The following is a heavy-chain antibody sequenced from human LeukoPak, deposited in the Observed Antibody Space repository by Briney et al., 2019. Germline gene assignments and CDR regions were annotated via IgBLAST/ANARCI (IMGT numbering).Heavy chain of an antibody. J-gene: IGHJ4*02. CDR2: INHSGST. Sequence: PSETLSLTCAVYGGSFSGYYWSWIRQPPGKGLEWIGEINHSGSTNYNPSLKSRVTISVGTSKNQFSLKLSSVTAADTAVYYCARGTPDSSGYPFDYWGQGTLVTVSS. D-gene: IGHD3-22*01. V-gene: IGHV4-34*01. CDR3: ARGTPDSSGYPFDY. CDR1: GGSFSGYY.